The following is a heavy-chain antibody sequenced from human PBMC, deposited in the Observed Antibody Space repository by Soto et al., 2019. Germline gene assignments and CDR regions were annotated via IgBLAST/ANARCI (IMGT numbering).Heavy chain of an antibody. D-gene: IGHD3-3*01. J-gene: IGHJ3*02. V-gene: IGHV1-69*13. CDR2: IIPIFGTA. CDR3: ARGTVTIFGVVTAHDAFDI. Sequence: ASVKVSCKASGGTFSSYAISWVRQAPGQGLEWMGGIIPIFGTANYAQKFQGRVTITADESTRTAYMELSSLRSEDTAVYYCARGTVTIFGVVTAHDAFDIWGQGTMVTVSS. CDR1: GGTFSSYA.